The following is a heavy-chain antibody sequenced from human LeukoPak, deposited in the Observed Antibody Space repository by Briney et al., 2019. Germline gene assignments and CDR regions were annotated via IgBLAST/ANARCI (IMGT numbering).Heavy chain of an antibody. CDR3: ARRRDSSSSGGDFDY. D-gene: IGHD6-6*01. V-gene: IGHV4-59*08. Sequence: SETLSLTCTVSGGSISSYFWNWIRQSPGKGLEWMGYIYYTGSTRYDPSLKSRVTMSVDTSKNQFSLKLSSVTAADTAVYYCARRRDSSSSGGDFDYWGQGTLVTVSS. CDR1: GGSISSYF. J-gene: IGHJ4*02. CDR2: IYYTGST.